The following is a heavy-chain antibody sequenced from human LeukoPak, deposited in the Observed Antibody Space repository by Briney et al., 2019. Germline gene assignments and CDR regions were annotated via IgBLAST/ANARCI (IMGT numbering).Heavy chain of an antibody. CDR3: ARGLAKQWLAPV. D-gene: IGHD6-19*01. J-gene: IGHJ4*02. CDR1: GGSFSGYY. V-gene: IGHV4-34*01. Sequence: SETLSLTCAVYGGSFSGYYWSWIRQPPGKGLEWIGEINHSGSTNYNPTLKSRVTISVDTSKNQFSLKLSSVTAADTAVYYCARGLAKQWLAPVWGQGTLVTVSS. CDR2: INHSGST.